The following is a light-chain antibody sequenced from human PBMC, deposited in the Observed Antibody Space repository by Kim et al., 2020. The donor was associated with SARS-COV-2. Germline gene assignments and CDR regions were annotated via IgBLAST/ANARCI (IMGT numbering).Light chain of an antibody. V-gene: IGLV2-14*03. CDR2: DVS. CDR1: SSDVGAYNR. CDR3: SSLTSGATSVV. Sequence: QSITISCTGTSSDVGAYNRVSWYQQHPGKAPKLMIFDVSNRPSGVSNRFSGFKSDNTASLTISGLQAEDEADYFCSSLTSGATSVVFGGGTQLTVL. J-gene: IGLJ2*01.